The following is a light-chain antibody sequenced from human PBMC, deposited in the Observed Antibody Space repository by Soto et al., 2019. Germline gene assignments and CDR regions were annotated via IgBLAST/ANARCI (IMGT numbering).Light chain of an antibody. CDR3: AAWDDSLNRVV. CDR2: TYT. J-gene: IGLJ2*01. Sequence: QSVLTQPPSASGTPGQRVTISCSGSSSNIGSNTVNWYQQLPGTAPKPLIYTYTQRPSGVPDRFSGSKSGTSASLAISGLQSEDEAEYYCAAWDDSLNRVVFGGGAKLTVL. CDR1: SSNIGSNT. V-gene: IGLV1-44*01.